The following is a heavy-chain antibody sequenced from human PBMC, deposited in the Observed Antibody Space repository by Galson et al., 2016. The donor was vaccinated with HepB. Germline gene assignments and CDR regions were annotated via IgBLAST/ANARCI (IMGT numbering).Heavy chain of an antibody. CDR1: GFTFNNYA. D-gene: IGHD2-2*01. Sequence: SLRLSCAASGFTFNNYAMQWLRQAPGKGLEWVAAISYDGYCKHYADSVKGRFSISRDNSKETLYLQMDSLRTEDTALYYCAKDNTAPAATFPDHWGQGTLVIVSP. CDR3: AKDNTAPAATFPDH. V-gene: IGHV3-30*18. CDR2: ISYDGYCK. J-gene: IGHJ4*02.